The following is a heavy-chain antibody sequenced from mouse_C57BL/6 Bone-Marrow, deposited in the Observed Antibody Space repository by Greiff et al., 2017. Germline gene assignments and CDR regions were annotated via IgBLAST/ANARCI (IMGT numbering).Heavy chain of an antibody. D-gene: IGHD2-3*01. CDR2: ISYDGSN. Sequence: EVQLQESGPGLVKPSQSLSLTCSVTGYSITSGYYWNWIRQFPGNKLEWMGYISYDGSNNYNPSLKNRISITRDTSKNQFFLKLNSVTTEDTATYYCARDIYDGYYEAYWGQGTLVTVSA. CDR1: GYSITSGYY. CDR3: ARDIYDGYYEAY. J-gene: IGHJ3*01. V-gene: IGHV3-6*01.